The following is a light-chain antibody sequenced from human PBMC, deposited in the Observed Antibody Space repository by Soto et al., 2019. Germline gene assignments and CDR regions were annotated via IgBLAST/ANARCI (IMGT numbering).Light chain of an antibody. V-gene: IGKV3-11*01. CDR1: QSVSSY. Sequence: EIVLTQSPATLSLSPGERATLSCRASQSVSSYLAGYQQKPGQAPMLLIYDASNRATGIPARFSGSGSRTDFTLTISSLEPEDFAVYYCQQRSNLPPLTFGGGTKVEIK. CDR2: DAS. CDR3: QQRSNLPPLT. J-gene: IGKJ4*01.